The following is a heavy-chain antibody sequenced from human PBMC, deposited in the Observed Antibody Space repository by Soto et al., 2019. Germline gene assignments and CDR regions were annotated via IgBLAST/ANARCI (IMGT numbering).Heavy chain of an antibody. CDR3: ARVEGDSSGYYPYYLDY. V-gene: IGHV1-2*02. D-gene: IGHD3-22*01. CDR2: INPNSGGT. J-gene: IGHJ4*02. CDR1: GYTFTGYY. Sequence: ASVKVSCKASGYTFTGYYMHWVRQAPGQGLEWMGWINPNSGGTNYAQKFQGRVTMTRDTSISTAYMELSRLRSDDTAVYYCARVEGDSSGYYPYYLDYWGQGTLVTVSS.